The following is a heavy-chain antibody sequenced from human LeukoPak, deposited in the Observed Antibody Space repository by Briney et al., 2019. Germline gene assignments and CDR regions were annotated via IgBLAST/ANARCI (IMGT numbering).Heavy chain of an antibody. D-gene: IGHD1-26*01. V-gene: IGHV3-23*01. CDR3: ARDRGGSYSAIDY. J-gene: IGHJ4*02. CDR1: GFTFSSYA. Sequence: PGGSLRLSCAAPGFTFSSYAMSWVRQAPGKGLEWVSAASGSGGSTFYADSVKGRFTISRDNAKNSLYLQMNSLRAEDTAVYYCARDRGGSYSAIDYWGQGTLVTVSS. CDR2: ASGSGGST.